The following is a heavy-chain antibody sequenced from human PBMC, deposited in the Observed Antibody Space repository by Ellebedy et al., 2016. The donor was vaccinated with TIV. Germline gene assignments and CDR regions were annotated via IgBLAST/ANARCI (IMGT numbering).Heavy chain of an antibody. CDR2: IYYSGSTNYSGST. Sequence: SETLSLTCTVSGGAISSYYWSWIRQPPGKGLEWIGYIYYSGSTNYSGSTNYNPSLKSRVTISVDTSKNQFSLKLSSVTAADTAVYYCARGRSLGYYFDYWGQGTLVTVSS. V-gene: IGHV4-59*08. D-gene: IGHD3-10*01. CDR1: GGAISSYY. CDR3: ARGRSLGYYFDY. J-gene: IGHJ4*02.